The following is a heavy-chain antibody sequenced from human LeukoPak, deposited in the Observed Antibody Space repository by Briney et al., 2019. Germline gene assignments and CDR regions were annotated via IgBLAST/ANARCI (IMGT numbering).Heavy chain of an antibody. CDR1: GFTFSSYW. V-gene: IGHV3-74*01. Sequence: GGSLRLSCAASGFTFSSYWMHWVRQAPGKGLVWVSRINSDGSSTSYADSVKGRFTISRDNAKNTLYLQMNSLRAEDTAVYYCARVGYSDAFDIWGQGTMVTVSS. D-gene: IGHD5-18*01. CDR3: ARVGYSDAFDI. J-gene: IGHJ3*02. CDR2: INSDGSST.